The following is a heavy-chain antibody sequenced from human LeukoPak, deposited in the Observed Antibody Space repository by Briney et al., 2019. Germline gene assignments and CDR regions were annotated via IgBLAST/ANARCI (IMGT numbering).Heavy chain of an antibody. V-gene: IGHV1-69*06. D-gene: IGHD6-13*01. J-gene: IGHJ6*03. Sequence: ASVKVSCKASGGTFSSYAISWVRQAPGQGLEWMGGIIPIFGTANYAQKFQGRVTITADKSTSTAYMELSSLRSEDTAVYYCATNGAAGTHYYYYYHMDVWGKGTTVTISS. CDR1: GGTFSSYA. CDR3: ATNGAAGTHYYYYYHMDV. CDR2: IIPIFGTA.